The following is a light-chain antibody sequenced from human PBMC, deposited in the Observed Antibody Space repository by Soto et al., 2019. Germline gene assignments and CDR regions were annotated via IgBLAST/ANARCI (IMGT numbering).Light chain of an antibody. J-gene: IGKJ1*01. Sequence: EIVLTQSPGTLSLSPGERATLSCRASQSVSSAYLAWYQHKPGQPPTLLIYAASSRVTGIPARFIGSGSGTDCTLTISRPEPEDFAMYYCQQYGSSSTWTFGQGTKVQIK. CDR2: AAS. CDR1: QSVSSAY. CDR3: QQYGSSSTWT. V-gene: IGKV3-20*01.